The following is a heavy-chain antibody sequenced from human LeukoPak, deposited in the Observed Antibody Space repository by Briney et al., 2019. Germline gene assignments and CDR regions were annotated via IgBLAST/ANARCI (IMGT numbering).Heavy chain of an antibody. CDR3: ARPSYYYDSSGYQAGFDP. D-gene: IGHD3-22*01. V-gene: IGHV1-18*01. CDR2: ISAYNGNT. Sequence: ASVKVSCKASGYTFTSYGISWVRQAPGQGLEWMGWISAYNGNTNYAHKLQGRVTMTTDTSTSTAYMELRSLRSDDTAVYYCARPSYYYDSSGYQAGFDPWGQGTLVTVSS. J-gene: IGHJ5*02. CDR1: GYTFTSYG.